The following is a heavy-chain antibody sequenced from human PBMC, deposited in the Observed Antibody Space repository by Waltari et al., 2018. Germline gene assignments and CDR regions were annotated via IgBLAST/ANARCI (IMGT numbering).Heavy chain of an antibody. CDR2: IYYSGST. V-gene: IGHV4-59*01. Sequence: QVQLQESGPGLVKPSETLSLTCTVSGGSISTYYWSWIRQPPGKGLEWIGYIYYSGSTNYNPSLKIRVTISVDTSKNQFSLKLSSVTAADTAVYYCARFGIAVAGTRGFDYWGQGTLVTVSS. J-gene: IGHJ4*02. CDR1: GGSISTYY. CDR3: ARFGIAVAGTRGFDY. D-gene: IGHD6-19*01.